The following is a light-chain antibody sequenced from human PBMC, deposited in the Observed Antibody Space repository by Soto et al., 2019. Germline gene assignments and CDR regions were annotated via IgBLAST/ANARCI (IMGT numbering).Light chain of an antibody. CDR3: QSYDSILSGSGYV. Sequence: QSVLTQPPSVSGAPGQRVTISCNGSSSNIGAGYDVHWYQQLPGTAPKLLIYGNSNRPSGVPDRFSGSKSGTSASLAITGLQAEDEADYYCQSYDSILSGSGYVFGTGTKLTVL. CDR2: GNS. V-gene: IGLV1-40*01. CDR1: SSNIGAGYD. J-gene: IGLJ1*01.